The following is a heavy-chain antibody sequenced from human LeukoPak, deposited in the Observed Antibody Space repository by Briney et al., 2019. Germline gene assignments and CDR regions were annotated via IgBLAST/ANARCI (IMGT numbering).Heavy chain of an antibody. Sequence: GGSLRLSCAASGLTFSGYGMHWVRKAPGMGLEWVSSISSSSSYIYYADSVKGRFTISGDNAKNSLYLQMNSLRAEDTAVYYCARDVTWLGPPGYWGQGTLVTVSS. CDR3: ARDVTWLGPPGY. CDR1: GLTFSGYG. V-gene: IGHV3-21*01. D-gene: IGHD6-19*01. CDR2: ISSSSSYI. J-gene: IGHJ4*02.